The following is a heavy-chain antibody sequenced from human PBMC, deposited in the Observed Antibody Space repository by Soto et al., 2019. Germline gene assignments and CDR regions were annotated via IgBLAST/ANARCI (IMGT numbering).Heavy chain of an antibody. CDR3: EKKGRTGNTCFDP. V-gene: IGHV3-66*01. CDR2: IYSGGST. CDR1: GFIVSNTY. D-gene: IGHD1-1*01. J-gene: IGHJ5*02. Sequence: GGSLRLSCAASGFIVSNTYMSWVRQAPGKGLEWVSFIYSGGSTFYADSVKGRFTVSRDSSTNMLYLKMSSLTAEETAFFYGEKKGRTGNTCFDPWGKGTLVTVSS.